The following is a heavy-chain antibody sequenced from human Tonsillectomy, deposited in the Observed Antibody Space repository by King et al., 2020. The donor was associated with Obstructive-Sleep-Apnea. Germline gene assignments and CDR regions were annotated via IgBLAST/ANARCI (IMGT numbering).Heavy chain of an antibody. J-gene: IGHJ4*02. D-gene: IGHD3-22*01. CDR2: IYYSGST. CDR3: ASLYYYDSSGYYFDY. Sequence: QLQESGPGLVKPSETLSLTCTVSGGSISSYYWSWIRQPPGKGLEWIGYIYYSGSTNYNPSLKCRVTISVDTSKNQFSLKLSSVTAADTAVYYCASLYYYDSSGYYFDYWGQGTLVTVSS. CDR1: GGSISSYY. V-gene: IGHV4-59*08.